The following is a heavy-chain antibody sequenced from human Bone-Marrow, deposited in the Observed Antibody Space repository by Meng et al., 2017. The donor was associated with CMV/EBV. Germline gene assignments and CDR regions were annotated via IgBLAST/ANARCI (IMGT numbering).Heavy chain of an antibody. CDR1: GFTFSSYG. D-gene: IGHD2-2*01. V-gene: IGHV3-30*02. CDR3: AKDPAAARYSLWVYYGMDF. Sequence: GESLKISCAASGFTFSSYGMHWVRQAPGKGLEWVAFIRYDGSNKYYADSVKGRFTISRDNSKNTLYLQMNSLRAEDTAVYYCAKDPAAARYSLWVYYGMDFWGQGTTVTVSS. J-gene: IGHJ6*02. CDR2: IRYDGSNK.